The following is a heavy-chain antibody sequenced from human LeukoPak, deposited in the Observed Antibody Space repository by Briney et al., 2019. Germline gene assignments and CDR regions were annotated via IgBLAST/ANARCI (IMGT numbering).Heavy chain of an antibody. CDR2: INHSGST. J-gene: IGHJ4*02. CDR3: ASLPATAFDY. D-gene: IGHD2-2*01. Sequence: PSETLSLTCAVYGGSFSGYYWSWIRQPPGKGPEWIGEINHSGSTNYNPSLKSRVTISVDTSKNQFSLKLSSVTAADTAVYYCASLPATAFDYWGQGTLVTVSS. V-gene: IGHV4-34*01. CDR1: GGSFSGYY.